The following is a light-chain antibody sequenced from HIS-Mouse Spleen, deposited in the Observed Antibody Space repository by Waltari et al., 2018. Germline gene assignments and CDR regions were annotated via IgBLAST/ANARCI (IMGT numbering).Light chain of an antibody. Sequence: QSALTQPPSASGSPGQSVTISCTGTSSDVGGYHSVSWYQQHPGKAPQLMIYEVSKRPSGVPDRFSGSKSGNTASLTVSGLQAEDEADYYCSSYAGSNNLVFGGGTKLTVL. CDR2: EVS. V-gene: IGLV2-8*01. J-gene: IGLJ2*01. CDR1: SSDVGGYHS. CDR3: SSYAGSNNLV.